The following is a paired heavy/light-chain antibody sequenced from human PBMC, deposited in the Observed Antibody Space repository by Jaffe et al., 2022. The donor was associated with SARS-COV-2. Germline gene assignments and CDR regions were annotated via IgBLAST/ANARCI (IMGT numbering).Light chain of an antibody. Sequence: QSVLTQPPSVSAAPGQKVTISCSGSSSNIGNNYVYWYQQLPGTAPKLLIYDNNKRPSGIPDRFSGSRSGTSATLGITGLQTGDEADYYCGTWDSSLSAVVFGGGTKLTVL. J-gene: IGLJ2*01. CDR3: GTWDSSLSAVV. V-gene: IGLV1-51*01. CDR1: SSNIGNNY. CDR2: DNN.
Heavy chain of an antibody. Sequence: EVQLLESGGGLVQPGGSLRLSCAASGFIFSSYAMSWVRQAPGKGLEWVSGISGSGGGTYYADSVKGRFTISRDNSKNTLYLQMNSLRAEDTAVYYCATWEYSSSWYFGYWGQGTLVTVSS. CDR2: ISGSGGGT. CDR3: ATWEYSSSWYFGY. D-gene: IGHD6-13*01. V-gene: IGHV3-23*01. J-gene: IGHJ4*02. CDR1: GFIFSSYA.